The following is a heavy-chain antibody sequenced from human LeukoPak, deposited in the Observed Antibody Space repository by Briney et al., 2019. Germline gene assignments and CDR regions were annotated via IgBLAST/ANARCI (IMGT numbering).Heavy chain of an antibody. J-gene: IGHJ4*02. Sequence: GGSLRLSCAASGFTFSSYVMHWVRQAPGKGLEWVAFIRYDGSNRNYAGSVKGRFTISRDNSKNTLYLQMNSLRAEDTAVYYCAKDLPPYYYDSSGYPDYWGQGTLVTVSS. CDR3: AKDLPPYYYDSSGYPDY. CDR2: IRYDGSNR. V-gene: IGHV3-30*02. D-gene: IGHD3-22*01. CDR1: GFTFSSYV.